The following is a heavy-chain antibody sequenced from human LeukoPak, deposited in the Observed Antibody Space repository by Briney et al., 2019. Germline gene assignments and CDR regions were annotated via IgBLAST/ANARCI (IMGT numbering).Heavy chain of an antibody. D-gene: IGHD6-13*01. CDR2: ISAYNGNT. CDR3: ARGDLSHSSSWYEGGDAFDI. J-gene: IGHJ3*02. V-gene: IGHV1-18*01. CDR1: GYTFTSYG. Sequence: GASVKVSCKASGYTFTSYGISWVRQAPGQGLEWMGWISAYNGNTNYAQKLQGRVTMTTDTSTSTAYMELRSLRSDDTAVYYCARGDLSHSSSWYEGGDAFDIWGQGTMVTVSS.